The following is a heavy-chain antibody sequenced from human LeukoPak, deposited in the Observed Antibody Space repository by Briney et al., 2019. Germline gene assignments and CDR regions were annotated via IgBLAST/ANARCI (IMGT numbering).Heavy chain of an antibody. V-gene: IGHV4-4*07. D-gene: IGHD2-15*01. CDR2: IYTSGTT. Sequence: SETLSLTCTVSGGSISSYFWSWIRQPAGKGLEWIGRIYTSGTTNYNTTLKSRLTMSVDTSKNQFSLRLSSVTASDTAVYYCAREDPLVAARGLDYWGQGTLVTVSS. CDR1: GGSISSYF. CDR3: AREDPLVAARGLDY. J-gene: IGHJ4*02.